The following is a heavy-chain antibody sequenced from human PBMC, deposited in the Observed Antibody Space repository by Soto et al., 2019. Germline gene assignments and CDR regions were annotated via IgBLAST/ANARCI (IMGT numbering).Heavy chain of an antibody. CDR2: IIPIFGTA. V-gene: IGHV1-69*01. CDR1: GGTFSSYA. D-gene: IGHD5-12*01. J-gene: IGHJ4*02. CDR3: ATTGDGYGNSAKADY. Sequence: QVQLVQSGAEVKKPGSSVKVSCKASGGTFSSYAISWVRQAPGQGLEWMGGIIPIFGTANYAQKYQGRVTITADESTSTAYMELSSLRSEDTAVYYCATTGDGYGNSAKADYWGQGTLVTVSS.